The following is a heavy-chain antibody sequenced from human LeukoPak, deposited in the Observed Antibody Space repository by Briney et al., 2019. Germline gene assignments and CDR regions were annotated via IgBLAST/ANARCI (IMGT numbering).Heavy chain of an antibody. V-gene: IGHV4-38-2*02. CDR1: GYSISSGYY. CDR3: ARGRRYSSGWYPLDY. D-gene: IGHD6-19*01. J-gene: IGHJ4*02. CDR2: IYYTGGT. Sequence: SETLSLTCSVSGYSISSGYYWGWIRQPPGRGLEWIGSIYYTGGTLYNPSLKSRVSMSVDTSTNQFSLKLTSVTAADTAVYYCARGRRYSSGWYPLDYWGQGTLVTVSS.